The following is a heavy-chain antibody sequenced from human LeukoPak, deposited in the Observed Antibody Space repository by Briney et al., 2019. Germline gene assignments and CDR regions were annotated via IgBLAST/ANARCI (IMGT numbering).Heavy chain of an antibody. Sequence: GGSLRLSCAASGFTFSSYSMNWVRQAPGKGLEWVSSISSSSSYIYYADSVKGRFTISRDNAKNSLYLQMNSLRAEDTAVYYCARDGQGYCSSTSCYKGFATWGQGTLVTVSS. CDR2: ISSSSSYI. CDR1: GFTFSSYS. CDR3: ARDGQGYCSSTSCYKGFAT. D-gene: IGHD2-2*02. J-gene: IGHJ4*02. V-gene: IGHV3-21*01.